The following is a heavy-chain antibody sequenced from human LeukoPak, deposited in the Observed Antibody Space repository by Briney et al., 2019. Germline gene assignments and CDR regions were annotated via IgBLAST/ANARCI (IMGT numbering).Heavy chain of an antibody. D-gene: IGHD6-6*01. CDR2: INPNTGVT. CDR3: ARAPIPQLPWGY. J-gene: IGHJ4*02. Sequence: ASVKVSCKASGYTFTGYFIHWVRQAPGQGLEWMGRINPNTGVTNYAQKFQGRVTMTRDTSISTAYMELSRLRSDDTAVYYCARAPIPQLPWGYWGQGTLVTVSS. CDR1: GYTFTGYF. V-gene: IGHV1-2*06.